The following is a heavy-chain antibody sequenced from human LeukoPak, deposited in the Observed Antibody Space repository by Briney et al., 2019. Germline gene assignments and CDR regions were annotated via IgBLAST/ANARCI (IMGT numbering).Heavy chain of an antibody. V-gene: IGHV1-46*01. Sequence: ASVKVSCKASGYRFTSTYMHWVRQAPGQGLEWMGLINPTGTYTKHAQKFQGRVSMTRDTSTSTDYMELRSLTSEDSAVYYCARDQSGSTTVTVTTDYWYFDVWGRGTLVTVSS. CDR1: GYRFTSTY. CDR3: ARDQSGSTTVTVTTDYWYFDV. J-gene: IGHJ2*01. D-gene: IGHD4-17*01. CDR2: INPTGTYT.